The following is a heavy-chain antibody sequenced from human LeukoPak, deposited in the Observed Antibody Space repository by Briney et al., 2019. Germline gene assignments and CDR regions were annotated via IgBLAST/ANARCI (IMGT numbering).Heavy chain of an antibody. CDR1: GGSISSSHNY. D-gene: IGHD4-17*01. J-gene: IGHJ5*02. CDR3: ARDYGDYFLSGWFDP. Sequence: SETLSLTCTVSGGSISSSHNYWGWIRQPPGKGLEWIGSIYYRGSAYYNLSLKSRVTISVATSRDQFSLKLTSMTAADAAVYYCARDYGDYFLSGWFDPWGQGTLVTVSS. V-gene: IGHV4-39*07. CDR2: IYYRGSA.